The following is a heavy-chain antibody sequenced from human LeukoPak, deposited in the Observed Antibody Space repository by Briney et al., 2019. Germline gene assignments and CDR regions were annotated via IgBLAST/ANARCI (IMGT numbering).Heavy chain of an antibody. V-gene: IGHV3-30*04. Sequence: GGSLRLSCAASGFTFSSYAMHWVRQAPGKGLEWVAVISYDGSNKYYADSVKGRFTNSSANSKNTLYLQTNSLRAEDTAVYYCARTSTAAGTRYYYYSHGMDVWGQGPTVTVSS. J-gene: IGHJ6*02. D-gene: IGHD6-13*01. CDR3: ARTSTAAGTRYYYYSHGMDV. CDR2: ISYDGSNK. CDR1: GFTFSSYA.